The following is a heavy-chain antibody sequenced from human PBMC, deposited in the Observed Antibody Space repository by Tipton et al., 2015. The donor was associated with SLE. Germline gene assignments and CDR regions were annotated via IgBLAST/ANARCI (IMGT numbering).Heavy chain of an antibody. J-gene: IGHJ4*02. CDR2: ISYDGSNK. V-gene: IGHV3-30*04. D-gene: IGHD1-26*01. CDR3: ARGGKWELTRSFVY. CDR1: GFTFSTYP. Sequence: SLRLSCAASGFTFSTYPMHWVRQAPGKGLEWVAVISYDGSNKYYADSVKGRLTISRDNSKNTLYLQMNSLRAEDTAVYYCARGGKWELTRSFVYWGQGTLVTVSS.